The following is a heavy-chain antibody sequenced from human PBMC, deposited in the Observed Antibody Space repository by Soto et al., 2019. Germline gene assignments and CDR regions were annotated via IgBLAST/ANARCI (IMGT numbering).Heavy chain of an antibody. D-gene: IGHD3-10*01. CDR1: GFTFSSYA. CDR2: ISGSGGST. V-gene: IGHV3-23*01. CDR3: AKDQGSGSYYNPPYYYGMDV. J-gene: IGHJ6*02. Sequence: GGSLRLSCAASGFTFSSYAMSWVRQATGKGLEWVSAISGSGGSTYYADSVKGRFTISRDNSKNALYLQMNSLRAEDTAVYYCAKDQGSGSYYNPPYYYGMDVWGQGTTVTVSS.